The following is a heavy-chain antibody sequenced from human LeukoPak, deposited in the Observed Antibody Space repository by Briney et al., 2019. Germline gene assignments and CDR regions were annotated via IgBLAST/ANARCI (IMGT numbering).Heavy chain of an antibody. J-gene: IGHJ5*02. CDR2: IYSGGST. CDR1: GFTVSSNY. Sequence: TGGSLRLSCAASGFTVSSNYMSWVRQAPGKGLEWVSVIYSGGSTYHADSVKGRFTISRDNSKNTLYLQMNSLRAEDTAVYYCARGRAAVAVWGDWFDPWGQGTLVTVSS. V-gene: IGHV3-66*01. CDR3: ARGRAAVAVWGDWFDP. D-gene: IGHD6-19*01.